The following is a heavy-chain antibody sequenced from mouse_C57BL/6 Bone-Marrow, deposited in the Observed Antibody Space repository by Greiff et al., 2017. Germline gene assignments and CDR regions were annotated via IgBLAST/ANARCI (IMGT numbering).Heavy chain of an antibody. CDR1: GYAFTNYL. CDR2: INPGSGGT. V-gene: IGHV1-54*01. D-gene: IGHD2-3*01. J-gene: IGHJ3*01. Sequence: QVQLQQSGAELVRPGTSVKVSCKASGYAFTNYLIEWVKQRPGQGLEWIGVINPGSGGTNYNEKFKGKATLTADKSSSTAYMQLSSLTSEDSAVDVCAREGGWPAWFAYWGQGTLVTVSA. CDR3: AREGGWPAWFAY.